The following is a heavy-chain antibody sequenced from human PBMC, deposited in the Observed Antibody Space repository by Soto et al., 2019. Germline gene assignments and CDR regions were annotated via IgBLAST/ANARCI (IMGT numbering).Heavy chain of an antibody. V-gene: IGHV6-1*01. CDR3: ARDRQGSSWYDYYYMDV. D-gene: IGHD6-13*01. CDR2: TYYRSKWYN. CDR1: GDSVSSNSAA. Sequence: PSETLSLTCAISGDSVSSNSAAWNWIRQSPSRGLEWLGRTYYRSKWYNDYAVSVKSRITINPDTSKNQFSLQLNSVTPEDTAVYYCARDRQGSSWYDYYYMDVWGKGTTVTVSS. J-gene: IGHJ6*03.